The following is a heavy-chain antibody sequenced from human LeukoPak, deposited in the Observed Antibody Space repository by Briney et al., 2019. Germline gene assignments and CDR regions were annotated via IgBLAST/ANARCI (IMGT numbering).Heavy chain of an antibody. CDR2: VWYDGSNK. Sequence: GGSLRLSCAASGFTFSSYGMHWVRQAPGKGLEWAAVVWYDGSNKYYAGSVKGRFTISRDNSKNTLYLQMNSLRAEDTAVYYCARDQGGSYSEYFDYWGQGTLVTVSS. V-gene: IGHV3-33*01. CDR3: ARDQGGSYSEYFDY. J-gene: IGHJ4*02. CDR1: GFTFSSYG. D-gene: IGHD1-26*01.